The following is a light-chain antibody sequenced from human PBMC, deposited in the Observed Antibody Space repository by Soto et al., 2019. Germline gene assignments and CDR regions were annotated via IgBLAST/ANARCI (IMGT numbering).Light chain of an antibody. CDR1: SSDVGSYNL. CDR2: DVN. Sequence: QSALTQPASVSGSPGQSITISCTGTSSDVGSYNLVSWYLQHPGKAPKLMIYDVNDRPSGVSNRFSGSKSGNTASLTISGLQDEDEADYYCSSYTTSSAVVFGGGTKLTVL. V-gene: IGLV2-14*02. J-gene: IGLJ2*01. CDR3: SSYTTSSAVV.